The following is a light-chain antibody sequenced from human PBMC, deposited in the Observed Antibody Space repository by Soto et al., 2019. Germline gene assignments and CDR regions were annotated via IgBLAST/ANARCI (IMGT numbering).Light chain of an antibody. CDR2: EGS. Sequence: QSALTQPASVSGSPGQSITIYCTGTSSDVGSYNLVSWYQQHPGKAPKLMIYEGSKRPSGVSNRFSGSQSGNTASLTISGLQAEDEADYYCCSYAGSSTLVFGGGTKLTVL. V-gene: IGLV2-23*01. CDR1: SSDVGSYNL. CDR3: CSYAGSSTLV. J-gene: IGLJ2*01.